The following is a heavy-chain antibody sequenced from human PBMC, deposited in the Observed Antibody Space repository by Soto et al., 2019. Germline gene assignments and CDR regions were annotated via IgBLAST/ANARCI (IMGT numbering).Heavy chain of an antibody. Sequence: QVQLQESGPGLVKPSGTLSLTCAVSGASISSSHWWSWVRHPPGKGLEWIGEIYHSGSTYYNAYLKRRGAISLDKSKNHFSLKLRSVTAADTAVYYCVRKDYSDWFFDLWGRGTLVTVSS. V-gene: IGHV4-4*02. CDR3: VRKDYSDWFFDL. CDR1: GASISSSHW. J-gene: IGHJ2*01. CDR2: IYHSGST. D-gene: IGHD4-4*01.